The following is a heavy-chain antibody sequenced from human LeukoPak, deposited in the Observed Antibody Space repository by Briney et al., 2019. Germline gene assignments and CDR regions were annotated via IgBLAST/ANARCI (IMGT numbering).Heavy chain of an antibody. CDR2: INPNSGGT. V-gene: IGHV1-2*02. J-gene: IGHJ4*02. D-gene: IGHD3-16*01. CDR3: ARDRGSPYYYDY. Sequence: ASVKVSCKASGYTFTVYYMHWVRQAPRKELEWMGWINPNSGGTNYAQKFQGRVTMTRDTSISTAYMELSGLRSDDTALYYCARDRGSPYYYDYWGQGTLVTVS. CDR1: GYTFTVYY.